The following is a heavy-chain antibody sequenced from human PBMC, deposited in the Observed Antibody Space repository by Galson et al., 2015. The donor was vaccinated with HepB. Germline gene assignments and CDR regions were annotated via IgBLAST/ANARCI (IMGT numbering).Heavy chain of an antibody. V-gene: IGHV3-33*01. J-gene: IGHJ4*02. CDR2: IWHDGGNK. CDR1: GFTFSRNS. CDR3: ARSMQVVAAADH. Sequence: SLRLSCAASGFTFSRNSMHWVRQAPGKGLEWVAVIWHDGGNKYYADSVKGRFTISRDNSKNTVSLQMSSLREEDTAVYYCARSMQVVAAADHWGQGTLVTVSS. D-gene: IGHD6-13*01.